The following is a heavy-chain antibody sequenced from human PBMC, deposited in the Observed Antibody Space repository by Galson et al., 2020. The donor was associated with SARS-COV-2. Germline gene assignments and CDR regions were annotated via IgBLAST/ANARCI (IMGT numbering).Heavy chain of an antibody. CDR2: IHHGRSP. V-gene: IGHV4-4*02. CDR3: ARDPRAYDNALLYYGVDV. CDR1: GVSITSNNW. J-gene: IGHJ6*02. Sequence: SETLSLTCAVSGVSITSNNWWILVRQAPGRGLEWIGEIHHGRSPNYNPSLKSRVTISIDTSKNQFSLRLNSVTAADTAVYFCARDPRAYDNALLYYGVDVWGQGTSVTVTS. D-gene: IGHD3-16*01.